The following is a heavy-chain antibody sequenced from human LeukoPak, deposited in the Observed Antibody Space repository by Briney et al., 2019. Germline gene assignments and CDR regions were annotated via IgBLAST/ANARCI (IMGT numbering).Heavy chain of an antibody. D-gene: IGHD1-26*01. V-gene: IGHV4-4*02. CDR3: ARKDDTTTYYFDY. CDR2: IYHSGST. CDR1: GGSISSSNW. J-gene: IGHJ4*02. Sequence: KSSETLSLTCTVSGGSISSSNWWTWLRQPPGKGLEWIGEIYHSGSTNYNPSLKSRVTISVDGSKNQFSLKLTSVTAADTAVYYCARKDDTTTYYFDYWGPGTLVTVSS.